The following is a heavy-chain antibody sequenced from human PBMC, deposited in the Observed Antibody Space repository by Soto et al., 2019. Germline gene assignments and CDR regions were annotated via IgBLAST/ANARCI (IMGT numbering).Heavy chain of an antibody. CDR3: ARDPGTAIWAPTDLNWFDP. CDR2: IYYSGST. J-gene: IGHJ5*02. V-gene: IGHV4-59*01. D-gene: IGHD2-21*02. Sequence: SETLSHTCTVSGGSSISYYWSWIRQPTGKGLEWIGYIYYSGSTNYNPSLKSRVTISVDTSKNQFSLKLSSVTAADTAVYYCARDPGTAIWAPTDLNWFDPWGQGTLVTVSS. CDR1: GGSSISYY.